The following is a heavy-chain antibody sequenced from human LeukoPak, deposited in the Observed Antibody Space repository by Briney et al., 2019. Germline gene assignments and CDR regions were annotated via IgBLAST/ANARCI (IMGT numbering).Heavy chain of an antibody. CDR2: INHSRST. V-gene: IGHV4-34*01. D-gene: IGHD5-12*01. Sequence: PSETLSLTCAVYGGSFSGYYWSWIRQPPGKGLEWIGEINHSRSTNYNPSLKSRVTISVDTSKNQFSLKLSPVTAADTAVYYCARHRGDPTTHFDYWGQGTLVTVSS. CDR3: ARHRGDPTTHFDY. CDR1: GGSFSGYY. J-gene: IGHJ4*02.